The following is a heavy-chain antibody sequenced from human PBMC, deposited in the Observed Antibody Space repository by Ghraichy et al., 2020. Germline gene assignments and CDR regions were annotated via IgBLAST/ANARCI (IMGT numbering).Heavy chain of an antibody. D-gene: IGHD3-10*01. V-gene: IGHV3-15*07. CDR1: GFTFSNAW. CDR2: IKSKTDGGTT. J-gene: IGHJ4*02. Sequence: GGSLRLSCAASGFTFSNAWMNWVRQAPGKGLEWVGRIKSKTDGGTTDYAAPVKGRFTISRDDSKNTLYLQMNSLKTEDTAVYYCTTKVFRYYGSGSPIEFDYWGQGTLVTVSS. CDR3: TTKVFRYYGSGSPIEFDY.